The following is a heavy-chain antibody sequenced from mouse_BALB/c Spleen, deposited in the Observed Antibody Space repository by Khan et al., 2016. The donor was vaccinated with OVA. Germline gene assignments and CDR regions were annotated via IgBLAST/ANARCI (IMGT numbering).Heavy chain of an antibody. V-gene: IGHV3-2*02. J-gene: IGHJ2*01. D-gene: IGHD1-1*01. Sequence: QLEESGPGLVKPSQSLSLTCTVTGYSITTDYAWNWIRQFPGNKLEWMGFISYNGNTKYNPSLKSRISITRDTSKHQLFLQLKSVTTEDTARYYGARVYGGDFDYWGQGTTLTVSS. CDR3: ARVYGGDFDY. CDR1: GYSITTDYA. CDR2: ISYNGNT.